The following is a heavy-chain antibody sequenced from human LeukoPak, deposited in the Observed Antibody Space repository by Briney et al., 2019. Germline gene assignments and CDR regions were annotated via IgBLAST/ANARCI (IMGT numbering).Heavy chain of an antibody. CDR1: GFTFSSYW. V-gene: IGHV3-74*01. CDR2: TNSDGSST. D-gene: IGHD1-26*01. Sequence: GGSLRLSCAASGFTFSSYWMHWVRQAPGKGLVWVSRTNSDGSSTSYADSVKSRFTISRDNAKNTLYLQMNSLRAEDTAVYYCAREGGATSFDYWGQGTLVTVSS. J-gene: IGHJ4*02. CDR3: AREGGATSFDY.